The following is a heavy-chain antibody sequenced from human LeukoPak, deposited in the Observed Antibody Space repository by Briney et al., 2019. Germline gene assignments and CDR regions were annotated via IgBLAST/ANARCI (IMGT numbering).Heavy chain of an antibody. V-gene: IGHV3-11*01. D-gene: IGHD6-13*01. CDR2: ISNSGSTI. CDR1: GFTFSDYY. Sequence: SGGSLRLSCAASGFTFSDYYMTWIRQAPGKGLELVSYISNSGSTIYYADSVKGRFTISRDNAKSSLYLQMNSLRAEDTAVYYCARVGKSSWFGEDWGLGTLVTVSS. CDR3: ARVGKSSWFGED. J-gene: IGHJ4*02.